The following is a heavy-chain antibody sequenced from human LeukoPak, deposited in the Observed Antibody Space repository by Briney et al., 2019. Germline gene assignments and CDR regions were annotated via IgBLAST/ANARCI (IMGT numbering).Heavy chain of an antibody. CDR1: GGSISSGDYY. D-gene: IGHD6-13*01. CDR2: IYYSGST. J-gene: IGHJ2*01. Sequence: PSETLSLTCTVSGGSISSGDYYWSCIRQPPGKGLECIGYIYYSGSTYYNPSPKSRVTISVDTSKNQFSLKLSSVTAADTAVYYCARGTIAAPPGWYFDLSGRGTLVTVSS. CDR3: ARGTIAAPPGWYFDL. V-gene: IGHV4-30-4*08.